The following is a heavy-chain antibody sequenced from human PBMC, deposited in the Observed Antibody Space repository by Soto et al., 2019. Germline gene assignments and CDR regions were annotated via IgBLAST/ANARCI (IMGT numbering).Heavy chain of an antibody. CDR1: GFTFSSYA. Sequence: PGGSLRLSCAASGFTFSSYAMSWVRQAPGKGLEWVLVISGIGGSTYYADSVKGRFTISRDNSKNTLYLQMNSLRAEDTAVYYCAKDPYSSSSNYYYYYGMDVWGQGTTVTVSS. J-gene: IGHJ6*02. CDR2: ISGIGGST. V-gene: IGHV3-23*01. CDR3: AKDPYSSSSNYYYYYGMDV. D-gene: IGHD6-6*01.